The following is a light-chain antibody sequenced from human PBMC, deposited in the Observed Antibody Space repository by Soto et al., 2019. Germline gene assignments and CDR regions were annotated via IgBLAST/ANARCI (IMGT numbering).Light chain of an antibody. J-gene: IGKJ4*01. V-gene: IGKV1-5*01. CDR3: QHYSSYSALT. CDR1: QSISSW. Sequence: DTQLAQSPSTLSASVGDRVTITCRASQSISSWLAWYQQKPGKAPKLLIYDASSLERGVPSRFSGSGSGTEFTLTISSLQPDDFATYYCQHYSSYSALTFGGGTKV. CDR2: DAS.